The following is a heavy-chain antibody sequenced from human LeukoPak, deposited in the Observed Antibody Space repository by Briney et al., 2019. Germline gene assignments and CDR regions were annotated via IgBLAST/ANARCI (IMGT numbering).Heavy chain of an antibody. Sequence: GGSLRLSCAASGFTFSNYAMHWVRQAPGKGLEWVSVFYSGGDTHYADSVKGRFTISRDNSKNTLYLQMNSLRAEDTAVYYCARDSTGYWYFDLWGRGTLVSVSS. CDR3: ARDSTGYWYFDL. J-gene: IGHJ2*01. V-gene: IGHV3-53*01. D-gene: IGHD3-3*02. CDR1: GFTFSNYA. CDR2: FYSGGDT.